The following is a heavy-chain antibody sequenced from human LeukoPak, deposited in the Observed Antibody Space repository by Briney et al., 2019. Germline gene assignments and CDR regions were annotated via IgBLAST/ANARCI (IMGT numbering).Heavy chain of an antibody. CDR3: AKDPSYYYCSGSYCNLQIFN. J-gene: IGHJ4*02. CDR1: GFTFSSYA. V-gene: IGHV3-23*01. D-gene: IGHD3-10*01. CDR2: ISGSGGST. Sequence: PGGSVTLSCAASGFTFSSYAMSWVRQAPGKGLEWVSAISGSGGSTYYAHSVKGRFTISRDNSKNTLYLQMISLRAEDTAVYYCAKDPSYYYCSGSYCNLQIFNWVEGTLVTVSS.